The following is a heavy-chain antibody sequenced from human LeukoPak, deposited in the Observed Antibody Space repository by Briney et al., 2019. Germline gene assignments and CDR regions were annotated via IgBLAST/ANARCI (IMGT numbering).Heavy chain of an antibody. CDR2: ISSSSSYI. D-gene: IGHD2-2*01. V-gene: IGHV3-21*01. J-gene: IGHJ3*02. Sequence: PGGSLRLSCAASGFTFSSYSMNWVRQAPGKGLEWVSSISSSSSYIYYADSVKGRFTISRDNAKNSLYLQMNSLRAEDTAVYYCARLIVVVPAANDAFDIWAKGQWSPSLQ. CDR1: GFTFSSYS. CDR3: ARLIVVVPAANDAFDI.